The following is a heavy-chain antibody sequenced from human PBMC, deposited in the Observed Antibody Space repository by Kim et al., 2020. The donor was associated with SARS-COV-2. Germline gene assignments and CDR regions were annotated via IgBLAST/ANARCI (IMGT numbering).Heavy chain of an antibody. CDR1: GYSFTGYG. D-gene: IGHD3-3*02. J-gene: IGHJ6*02. CDR3: ARALTWPFYGMDV. CDR2: ISAHNGKR. Sequence: ASVKVSCRASGYSFTGYGITWVRQAPGQGPEWMGWISAHNGKRSDAHKFKGRVTMTTDRSTSTAYLELTNLRSDDTAVYYCARALTWPFYGMDVWGQGTTIIVSS. V-gene: IGHV1-18*04.